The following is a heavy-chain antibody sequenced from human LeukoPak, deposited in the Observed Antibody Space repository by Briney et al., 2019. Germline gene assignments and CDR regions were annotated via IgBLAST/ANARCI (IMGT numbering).Heavy chain of an antibody. J-gene: IGHJ6*02. CDR3: AREDYGSGSSHYGMDV. D-gene: IGHD3-10*01. CDR1: GYTFTSYD. Sequence: VASVKVSCKASGYTFTSYDINWVRQATGQGLEWMGRMNPNSGNTGYAQKFQGRVTMTRNTSISTAYMELSSLRSEDTAVYYCAREDYGSGSSHYGMDVWGQGTTVTVSS. CDR2: MNPNSGNT. V-gene: IGHV1-8*01.